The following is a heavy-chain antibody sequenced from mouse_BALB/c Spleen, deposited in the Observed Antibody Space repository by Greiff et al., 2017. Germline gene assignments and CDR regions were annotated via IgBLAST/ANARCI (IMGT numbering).Heavy chain of an antibody. CDR3: NAWGGNYFPLDY. CDR1: GFTINDYY. CDR2: IDPENGYT. D-gene: IGHD2-1*01. J-gene: IGHJ2*01. V-gene: IGHV14-4*02. Sequence: VQLQQSGAELVRSGASVKLSCTASGFTINDYYMHWVKQRPEQGLEWIGWIDPENGYTEYAPKVQGKATMTADTSSNTAYLQLSSLTAEDTAVYDCNAWGGNYFPLDYWGQGTTLTVSS.